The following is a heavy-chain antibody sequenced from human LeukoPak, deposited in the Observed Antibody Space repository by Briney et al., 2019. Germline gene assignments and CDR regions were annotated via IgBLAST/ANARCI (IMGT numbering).Heavy chain of an antibody. CDR2: IYYRGSS. Sequence: SETLSLTCTVSGGSITSTNYYWAWIRQPPRKGLEWIGNIYYRGSSYYNPSLKSRVTISVDTSKNQFSLKLSSVTAADTGVYYCARGTSNLPDWGQGTLVTVSS. V-gene: IGHV4-39*01. CDR1: GGSITSTNYY. J-gene: IGHJ4*02. CDR3: ARGTSNLPD. D-gene: IGHD1/OR15-1a*01.